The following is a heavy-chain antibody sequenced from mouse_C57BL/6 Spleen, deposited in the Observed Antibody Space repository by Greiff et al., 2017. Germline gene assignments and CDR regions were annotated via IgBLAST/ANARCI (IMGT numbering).Heavy chain of an antibody. CDR3: ARGGAYGSSYGFAY. CDR1: GYTFTSYW. J-gene: IGHJ3*01. CDR2: IHPNSGST. V-gene: IGHV1-64*01. D-gene: IGHD1-1*01. Sequence: VQLQQPGAELVKPGASVKLSCKASGYTFTSYWMHWVKQRPGQGLEWIGMIHPNSGSTNYNEKFKSKATLTVDKSSSTAYMQLSSLPSEDSAVYYCARGGAYGSSYGFAYWGQGTLVTVSA.